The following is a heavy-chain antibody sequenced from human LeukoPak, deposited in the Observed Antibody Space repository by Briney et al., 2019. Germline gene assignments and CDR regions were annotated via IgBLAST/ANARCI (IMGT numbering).Heavy chain of an antibody. J-gene: IGHJ3*02. Sequence: SETLSLTCAVYGGSFSGYYWSWIRQPPGKGLEWIGEINHSGNTNYNPSLKSRVTISVDTSKNQFSLKLSSVTAADTAVYYCARNFLGRSRKAFDIWGQGTMVTVSS. CDR2: INHSGNT. CDR1: GGSFSGYY. CDR3: ARNFLGRSRKAFDI. V-gene: IGHV4-34*01. D-gene: IGHD1-14*01.